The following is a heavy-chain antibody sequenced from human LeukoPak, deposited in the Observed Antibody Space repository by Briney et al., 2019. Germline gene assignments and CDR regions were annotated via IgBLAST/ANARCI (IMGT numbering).Heavy chain of an antibody. D-gene: IGHD3-10*01. CDR3: ARGLGSMVRGVFPYYYYYGMDV. V-gene: IGHV1-69*13. CDR1: GGTFSSYA. Sequence: GASVKVSCKASGGTFSSYAISWVRQAPGQGLEWMGGIIPIFGTANYAQKFQSRVTITADESTSTAYMELSSLRSEDTAVYYCARGLGSMVRGVFPYYYYYGMDVWGQGTTVTVSS. J-gene: IGHJ6*02. CDR2: IIPIFGTA.